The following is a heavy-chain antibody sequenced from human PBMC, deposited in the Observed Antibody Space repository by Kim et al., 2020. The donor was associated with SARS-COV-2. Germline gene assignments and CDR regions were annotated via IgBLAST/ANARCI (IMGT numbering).Heavy chain of an antibody. V-gene: IGHV3-23*01. J-gene: IGHJ6*01. CDR2: ISGGAVNK. Sequence: GGSLRLSRVASGFTFDTYAMSWVRQAPGKGLEWVSVISGGAVNKFYADSVRGRFTISRDNSNNMLYLQMNSLRDEDTALYYCAKMVIMDGYNYFYYYAM. CDR3: AKMVIMDGYNYFYYYAM. CDR1: GFTFDTYA. D-gene: IGHD2-21*01.